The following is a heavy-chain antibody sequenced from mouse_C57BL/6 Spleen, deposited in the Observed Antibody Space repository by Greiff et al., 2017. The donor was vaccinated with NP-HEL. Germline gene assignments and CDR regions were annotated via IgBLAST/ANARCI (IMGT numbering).Heavy chain of an antibody. V-gene: IGHV1-82*01. CDR2: IYPGDGDT. J-gene: IGHJ4*01. CDR3: AIDGYYDYYAMDY. Sequence: QVQLQQSGPELVKPGASVKISCKASGYAFSSSWMNWVKQRPGKGLEWIGRIYPGDGDTNYNGKFKGKATLTADKSSSTAYMQLSSLTSEDSAVYFCAIDGYYDYYAMDYWGQGTSVTVSS. D-gene: IGHD2-3*01. CDR1: GYAFSSSW.